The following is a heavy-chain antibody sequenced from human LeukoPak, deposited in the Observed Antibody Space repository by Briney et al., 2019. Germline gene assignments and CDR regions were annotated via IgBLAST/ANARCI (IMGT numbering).Heavy chain of an antibody. CDR2: ISSSSSYT. D-gene: IGHD2-2*01. CDR1: GFTFSDYY. CDR3: ARDRCSSTSCYYVFDY. V-gene: IGHV3-11*05. J-gene: IGHJ4*02. Sequence: GGSLRLSCAASGFTFSDYYVSWIRQAPGKGLEWVSYISSSSSYTNYADSVKGRFTISRDNAKNSLYLQMNSLRAEDTAVYYCARDRCSSTSCYYVFDYWGQGTLVTVSS.